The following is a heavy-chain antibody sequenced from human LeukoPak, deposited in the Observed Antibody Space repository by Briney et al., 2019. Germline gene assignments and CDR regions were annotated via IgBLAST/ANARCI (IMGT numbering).Heavy chain of an antibody. Sequence: ASVKVSCKASGHTLTDYYMHWVRQAPGQGLEWMGWINPNSGDTDFAQKFQGRVTMTRDASVSTAYMDLSSQSSDDTALYYCATSHSSGWADYWGQGTLVTVSS. CDR3: ATSHSSGWADY. D-gene: IGHD6-19*01. V-gene: IGHV1-2*02. CDR1: GHTLTDYY. CDR2: INPNSGDT. J-gene: IGHJ4*02.